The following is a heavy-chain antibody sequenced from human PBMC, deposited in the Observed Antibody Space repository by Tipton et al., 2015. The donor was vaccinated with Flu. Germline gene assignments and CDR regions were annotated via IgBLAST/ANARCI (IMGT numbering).Heavy chain of an antibody. CDR1: GYSFTTYW. D-gene: IGHD2-8*01. CDR2: IYPGDSET. Sequence: QLVQSGAEVKKPGESLKISCKGFGYSFTTYWIGWVRQLSGKGLEWMGIIYPGDSETRYSPAFQGQVTISADKSISTAYVQWSSLKASDTAMYYCVRHPYCTNAVCPPGYWYFDLWGRGTLVTVSS. CDR3: VRHPYCTNAVCPPGYWYFDL. V-gene: IGHV5-51*01. J-gene: IGHJ2*01.